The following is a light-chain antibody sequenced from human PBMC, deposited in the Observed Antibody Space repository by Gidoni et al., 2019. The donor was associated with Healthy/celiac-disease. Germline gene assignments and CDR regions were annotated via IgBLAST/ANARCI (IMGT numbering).Light chain of an antibody. CDR1: QSISSL. CDR3: QQYYTYWT. J-gene: IGKJ1*01. CDR2: KAS. V-gene: IGKV1-5*03. Sequence: DIQMTQSPSTLSASVGDRVTITYRASQSISSLLAWYQQKPGKAPKVLIYKASSLETGVPSRFSGSGSGTEFTLTISSLQPDDFATYYCQQYYTYWTFGQGTKVEIK.